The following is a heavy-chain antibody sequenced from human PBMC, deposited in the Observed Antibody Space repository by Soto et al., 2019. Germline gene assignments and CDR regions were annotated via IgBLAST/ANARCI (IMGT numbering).Heavy chain of an antibody. CDR2: INHSGST. D-gene: IGHD3-10*01. V-gene: IGHV4-34*01. CDR1: GGSFSGYY. J-gene: IGHJ3*02. Sequence: PSETLSLTCAVYGGSFSGYYWSWIRQPPGKGLEWIGEINHSGSTNYNPSLKSRVTISVDTSKNQFSLKLSSVTAADTAVYYCARAPHYYGSGSYYKSYAFDIWGQGTMVTVSS. CDR3: ARAPHYYGSGSYYKSYAFDI.